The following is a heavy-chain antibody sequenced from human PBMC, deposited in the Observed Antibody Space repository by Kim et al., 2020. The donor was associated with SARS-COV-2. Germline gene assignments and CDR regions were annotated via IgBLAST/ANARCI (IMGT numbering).Heavy chain of an antibody. V-gene: IGHV3-30-3*01. Sequence: GGSLRLSCAASGFTFSSYAMHWVRQAPGKGLEWVAVISYDGSNKYYADSVKGRFTISRDNSKNTLYLQMNSLRAEDTAVYYCARGVGDTAMGIWAPGWYWGQGTLVTVSS. CDR2: ISYDGSNK. J-gene: IGHJ4*02. D-gene: IGHD5-18*01. CDR1: GFTFSSYA. CDR3: ARGVGDTAMGIWAPGWY.